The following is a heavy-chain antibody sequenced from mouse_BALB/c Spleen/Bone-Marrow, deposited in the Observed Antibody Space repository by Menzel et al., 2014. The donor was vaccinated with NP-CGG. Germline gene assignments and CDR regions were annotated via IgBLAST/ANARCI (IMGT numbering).Heavy chain of an antibody. CDR1: GYTFTSYW. J-gene: IGHJ4*01. D-gene: IGHD2-1*01. CDR2: IAPGSGST. CDR3: ARFPIYYGNYGAMDY. Sequence: DLVKPGASVKLSCKASGYTFTSYWINWIKQRPGQGLEWIGCIAPGSGSTYYNEMFKGKATLTVDTSSCTAYIQLSSLSSEDSAVYFCARFPIYYGNYGAMDYWGQGTSVTVSS. V-gene: IGHV1S41*01.